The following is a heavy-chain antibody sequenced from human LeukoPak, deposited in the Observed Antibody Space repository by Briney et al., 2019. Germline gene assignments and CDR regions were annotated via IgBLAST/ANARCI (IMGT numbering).Heavy chain of an antibody. Sequence: PGGSLRLSCEASGLNFSTYGMHWVRQAPGKGLEWVGFTRYDGNYVKYADSAKGRFTISRDNSKNTLYLQMNSLRAEDTAVYYCAKANGDYYYYYVDVWGKGTTVTVSS. V-gene: IGHV3-30*02. CDR3: AKANGDYYYYYVDV. D-gene: IGHD2-8*01. CDR2: TRYDGNYV. J-gene: IGHJ6*03. CDR1: GLNFSTYG.